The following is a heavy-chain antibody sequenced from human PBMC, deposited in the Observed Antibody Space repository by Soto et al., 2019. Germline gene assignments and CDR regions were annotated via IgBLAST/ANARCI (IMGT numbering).Heavy chain of an antibody. V-gene: IGHV4-34*01. CDR1: GGSFSGYY. CDR3: ARAPIVVVPAATLSGYYYYMDV. Sequence: QVQLQQWGAGLLKTSETLSLTCAVYGGSFSGYYWSWIRQPPGKGLEWIGEINHSGSTNYNPSLKSRVTISVDTSKNQFSLKLSSVTAADTAVYYCARAPIVVVPAATLSGYYYYMDVWGKGTTVTVSS. D-gene: IGHD2-2*01. CDR2: INHSGST. J-gene: IGHJ6*03.